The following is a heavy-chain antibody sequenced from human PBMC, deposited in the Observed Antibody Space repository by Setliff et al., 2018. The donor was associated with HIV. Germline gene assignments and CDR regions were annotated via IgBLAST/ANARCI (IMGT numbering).Heavy chain of an antibody. CDR1: GASISRGSYY. V-gene: IGHV4-61*09. J-gene: IGHJ4*02. CDR3: ARGNNDLESFDY. Sequence: SSETLSLTCTVSGASISRGSYYWSWIRQPAGKGLEWIGHIHTSGNTNNNPSLKSRVRMSVDTSKNQFSLKLTSVTASDTAVYYCARGNNDLESFDYWGQGALVTVSA. D-gene: IGHD3-3*01. CDR2: IHTSGNT.